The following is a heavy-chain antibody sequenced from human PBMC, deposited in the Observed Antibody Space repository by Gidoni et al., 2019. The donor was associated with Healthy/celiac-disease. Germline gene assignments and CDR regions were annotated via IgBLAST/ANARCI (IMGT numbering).Heavy chain of an antibody. CDR3: TTDVCCGYYYYYGMDV. J-gene: IGHJ6*02. CDR2: IKSKTDGGTT. Sequence: EVQLVESGGGLVKPGGSLRLSCTASGFTFSNSWRSWVRQAPGKGLGWVGRIKSKTDGGTTDYAAPWKGRFTTSRDESKNTLYLQMNSLKTEDTAVYYCTTDVCCGYYYYYGMDVWGQGTTVTVSS. D-gene: IGHD2-8*01. CDR1: GFTFSNSW. V-gene: IGHV3-15*01.